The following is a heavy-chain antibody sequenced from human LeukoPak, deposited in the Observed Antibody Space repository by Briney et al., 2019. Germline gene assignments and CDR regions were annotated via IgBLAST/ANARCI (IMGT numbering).Heavy chain of an antibody. CDR2: IYFSGNT. CDR1: GGSITSSSFY. Sequence: PSETLSLTCTVSGGSITSSSFYWGWVRQPPGKGLEWIGSIYFSGNTYYNPSLKSRLTISVDTSKNQFSLNLSSVTAADTAVYYCARDYLGAGTVGATSGYWGQGTLVTVSS. D-gene: IGHD1-26*01. V-gene: IGHV4-39*02. J-gene: IGHJ4*02. CDR3: ARDYLGAGTVGATSGY.